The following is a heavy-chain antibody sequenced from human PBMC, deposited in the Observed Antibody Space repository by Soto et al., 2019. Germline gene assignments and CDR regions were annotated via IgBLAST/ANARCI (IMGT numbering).Heavy chain of an antibody. Sequence: PSETLSLTCTVSGGSISSSSYYWGWIRQPPGKGLEWIGSIYYSGSTYYNPSLKSRVTISVDTSKNQFSLKLSSVTAADTAVYYCARHILAKWALVHRINWFDPWGQGTLVTVSS. J-gene: IGHJ5*02. V-gene: IGHV4-39*01. CDR1: GGSISSSSYY. D-gene: IGHD6-13*01. CDR3: ARHILAKWALVHRINWFDP. CDR2: IYYSGST.